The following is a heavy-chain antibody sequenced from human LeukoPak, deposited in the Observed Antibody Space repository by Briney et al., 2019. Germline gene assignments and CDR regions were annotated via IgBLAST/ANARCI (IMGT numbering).Heavy chain of an antibody. CDR1: GYTFTGYY. CDR2: INPNSGGT. CDR3: AREIRDCSSTSCYNYYGMDV. D-gene: IGHD2-2*01. J-gene: IGHJ6*02. V-gene: IGHV1-2*04. Sequence: GASVKVSCKASGYTFTGYYMHWVRQAPGQGLEWMGWINPNSGGTNYAQKFQGWVTMTRDTSISTAYMELSRLRSDDTAVYYCAREIRDCSSTSCYNYYGMDVWGQGTTVTVSS.